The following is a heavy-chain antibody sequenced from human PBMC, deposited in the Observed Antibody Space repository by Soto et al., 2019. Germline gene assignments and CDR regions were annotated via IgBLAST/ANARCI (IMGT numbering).Heavy chain of an antibody. Sequence: SGPTLVNPTGTLTLTCTVSGFSLSNARMGVSWIRQPPGKALEWLAHIFSNNEKSYSTSLKSRLTISKDTSKSQVVLTMTNMDPVDTATYYCARERGIVGATKDYYYYYMDVWGKGTTVTVSS. CDR1: GFSLSNARMG. CDR2: IFSNNEK. V-gene: IGHV2-26*01. D-gene: IGHD1-26*01. CDR3: ARERGIVGATKDYYYYYMDV. J-gene: IGHJ6*03.